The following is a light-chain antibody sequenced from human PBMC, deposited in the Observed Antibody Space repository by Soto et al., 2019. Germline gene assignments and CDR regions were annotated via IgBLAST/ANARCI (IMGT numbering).Light chain of an antibody. CDR3: QQYGASPFT. CDR1: QSVVSTY. CDR2: ATS. Sequence: EIVLTQSPVTLSLSPGERATLSCRASQSVVSTYLAWYQHKPGQAPRLLIYATSNRASGIPDRFSGSGSGTDFTLTISRLEPEDFAVYYCQQYGASPFTFGPGTRVEI. V-gene: IGKV3-20*01. J-gene: IGKJ3*01.